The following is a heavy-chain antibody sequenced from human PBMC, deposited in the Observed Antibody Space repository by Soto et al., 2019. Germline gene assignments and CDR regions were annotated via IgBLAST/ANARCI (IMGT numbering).Heavy chain of an antibody. CDR3: ARALNYGGSYGDVRYFDY. D-gene: IGHD4-17*01. V-gene: IGHV4-59*01. CDR2: IYYSGST. Sequence: PSERVRQTGTVGDSVISSYYWSWNRQPPGKGLEWIGYIYYSGSTNYNPSLKSRVTISVDTSKNQFSLKLSSVTAADTAVYYCARALNYGGSYGDVRYFDYWGQGTLVTVSS. J-gene: IGHJ4*02. CDR1: DSVISSYY.